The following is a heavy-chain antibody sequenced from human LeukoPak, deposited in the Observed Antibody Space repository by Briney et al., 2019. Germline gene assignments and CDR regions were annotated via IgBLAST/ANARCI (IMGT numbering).Heavy chain of an antibody. D-gene: IGHD4-17*01. CDR3: ARGRKVTTYKY. Sequence: GASVKVSRKASGYTFTSYDINWVRQAAGQGLEWMGWMNPNSGNTGYAQKFQGRVTMARNTSISTAYMELSSLRSEDTAVYYCARGRKVTTYKYWGQGTLVTVSS. CDR2: MNPNSGNT. CDR1: GYTFTSYD. V-gene: IGHV1-8*01. J-gene: IGHJ4*02.